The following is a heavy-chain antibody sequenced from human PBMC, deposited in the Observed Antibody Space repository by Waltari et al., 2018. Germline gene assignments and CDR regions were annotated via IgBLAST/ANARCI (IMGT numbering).Heavy chain of an antibody. V-gene: IGHV3-74*01. Sequence: EEQLVESGGGLVQPGESLRLSCAASGFTFSRYWMDWVRQAPGRGLVWVSRINSDGSSTIYAESVKGRFTISRDNAKNMLYVQMNRLRAEDTAVYYCARVATKTYSSPVPGRPYYYGMDVWGQGTTVTVSS. CDR3: ARVATKTYSSPVPGRPYYYGMDV. J-gene: IGHJ6*02. D-gene: IGHD6-13*01. CDR1: GFTFSRYW. CDR2: INSDGSST.